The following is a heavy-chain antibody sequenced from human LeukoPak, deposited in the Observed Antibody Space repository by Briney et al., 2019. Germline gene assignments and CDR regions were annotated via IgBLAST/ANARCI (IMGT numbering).Heavy chain of an antibody. Sequence: ASVKVSCKASGVIFSNFAFNWVRQAPGQGLEWMGWINPNSLDRSYAQKFQGRFTMTRDTSISTAYMELSRLRSDDTAVYYCARDRNGDLLVYWGQGTLVTVSS. CDR3: ARDRNGDLLVY. V-gene: IGHV1-2*02. CDR1: GVIFSNFA. CDR2: INPNSLDR. D-gene: IGHD7-27*01. J-gene: IGHJ4*02.